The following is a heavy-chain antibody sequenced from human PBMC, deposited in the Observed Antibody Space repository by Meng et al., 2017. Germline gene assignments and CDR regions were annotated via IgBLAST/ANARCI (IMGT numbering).Heavy chain of an antibody. Sequence: GESLKISCAASGFTFSSYAMSWVRQAPGKGLEWVSAISGSGGSTYHADSVKGRFTISRDNSKNTLYLQMNSLRAEDTAVYYCAKGAYSSSWYYFDYWGQGTLVTVPQ. J-gene: IGHJ4*02. D-gene: IGHD6-13*01. CDR1: GFTFSSYA. V-gene: IGHV3-23*01. CDR2: ISGSGGST. CDR3: AKGAYSSSWYYFDY.